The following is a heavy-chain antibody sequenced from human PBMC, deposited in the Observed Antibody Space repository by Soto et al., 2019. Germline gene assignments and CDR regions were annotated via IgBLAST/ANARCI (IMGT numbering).Heavy chain of an antibody. D-gene: IGHD5-12*01. CDR2: ISYDGSNK. CDR1: GFTFSSYA. CDR3: ARDRYSGYDGPFDY. J-gene: IGHJ4*02. V-gene: IGHV3-30-3*01. Sequence: PVGSLRLSCAASGFTFSSYAMHWVRQAPGKGLEWVAVISYDGSNKYYADSVKGRFTISRDNSKNTLYLQMNSLRAEDTAVYYCARDRYSGYDGPFDYWGQGTLVTVSS.